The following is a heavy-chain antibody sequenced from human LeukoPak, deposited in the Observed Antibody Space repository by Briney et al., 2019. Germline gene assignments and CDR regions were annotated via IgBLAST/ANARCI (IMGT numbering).Heavy chain of an antibody. Sequence: SETLSLTCTVSGGSISNNYWSWIRQPAGKGLEWIGRIYTSGSTNYNPSLKSRVTMSVDTSKNQFSLKLSSVTAADTAVYYCARSRSYYYDSSGYYRTQYYFDYWGQGTLVTVSS. CDR1: GGSISNNY. CDR3: ARSRSYYYDSSGYYRTQYYFDY. CDR2: IYTSGST. J-gene: IGHJ4*02. V-gene: IGHV4-4*07. D-gene: IGHD3-22*01.